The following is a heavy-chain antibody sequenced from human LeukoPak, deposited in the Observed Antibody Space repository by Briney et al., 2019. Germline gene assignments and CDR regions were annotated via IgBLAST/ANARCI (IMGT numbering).Heavy chain of an antibody. J-gene: IGHJ4*02. CDR3: ARGDLRRAIDY. CDR2: INSDGSST. V-gene: IGHV3-74*01. D-gene: IGHD1-26*01. Sequence: PGGSLSLSCAASGFTFSSYWMHWVRQAPGKGVVWVSRINSDGSSTSYADSVKRRFTISRDNAKNTLYLQMNSLRAEDTAVYYCARGDLRRAIDYWGQGTLVTVSS. CDR1: GFTFSSYW.